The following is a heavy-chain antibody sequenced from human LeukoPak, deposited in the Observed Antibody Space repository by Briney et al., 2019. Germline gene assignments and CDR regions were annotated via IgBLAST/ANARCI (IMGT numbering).Heavy chain of an antibody. J-gene: IGHJ4*02. Sequence: PGGSLRLSCVSSGFTFSIYWMSWVRQAPGKGLEWVANINQDGSETYYVDSVRGRFTISRDNSKNTLYLQMSSLRAEDTAVYYCASDHGSYTYYFDYWGQGTLVTVSS. CDR3: ASDHGSYTYYFDY. V-gene: IGHV3-7*04. CDR1: GFTFSIYW. D-gene: IGHD3-16*02. CDR2: INQDGSET.